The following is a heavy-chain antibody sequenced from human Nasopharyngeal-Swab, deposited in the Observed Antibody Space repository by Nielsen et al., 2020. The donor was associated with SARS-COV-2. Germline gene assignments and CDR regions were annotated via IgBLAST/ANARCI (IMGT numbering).Heavy chain of an antibody. CDR1: GGSISSSNW. J-gene: IGHJ2*01. CDR2: IYHSGST. V-gene: IGHV4-4*02. D-gene: IGHD6-13*01. Sequence: SETLSLTCAVSGGSISSSNWWSWVRQPPGKGLEWIGEIYHSGSTNYNPSLKSRVTISVDTSKNQFSLKLSSVTAADTAVYYCARVAAAGSVLDLWGRGTLVTVSS. CDR3: ARVAAAGSVLDL.